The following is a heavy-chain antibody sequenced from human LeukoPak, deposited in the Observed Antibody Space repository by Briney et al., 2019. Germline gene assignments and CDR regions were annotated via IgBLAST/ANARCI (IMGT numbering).Heavy chain of an antibody. CDR1: GGSFSGYY. D-gene: IGHD1-20*01. CDR2: INHGGST. V-gene: IGHV4-34*01. CDR3: ATYQRHNWNY. Sequence: PSETLSLTCAVYGGSFSGYYWSWIRQPPGKGLEWIGEINHGGSTNYSPSLKSRVTISVDTSKNQFSLKLSSVTAADTAVYYCATYQRHNWNYWGQGTLVTVSS. J-gene: IGHJ4*02.